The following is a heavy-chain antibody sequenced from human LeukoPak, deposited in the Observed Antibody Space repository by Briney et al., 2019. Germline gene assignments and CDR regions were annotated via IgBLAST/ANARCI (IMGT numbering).Heavy chain of an antibody. CDR2: IRYDGSNK. CDR3: AKPGIVVVPAAIPYYFDY. Sequence: GGSLRLSCAASGFTFSTYGMHWVRQAPGKGLEWVAFIRYDGSNKYYADSVKGRFTISRDNSKNTLYLQMNSLRAEDTAVYYCAKPGIVVVPAAIPYYFDYWGQGTLVTVSS. J-gene: IGHJ4*02. CDR1: GFTFSTYG. D-gene: IGHD2-2*01. V-gene: IGHV3-30*02.